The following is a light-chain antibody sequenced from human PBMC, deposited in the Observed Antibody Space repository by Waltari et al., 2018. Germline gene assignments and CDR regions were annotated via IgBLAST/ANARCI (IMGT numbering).Light chain of an antibody. Sequence: EIVLTQSPCTLSLSPGERATLSCRASQSVGRTLTWYQQKPVQAPRLLMYGVSSRATGTPDRFSGSGSGTDFSLTISRLEPEDFAVYYCQHYVRLPATFGQGTKVEIK. J-gene: IGKJ1*01. CDR3: QHYVRLPAT. V-gene: IGKV3-20*01. CDR2: GVS. CDR1: QSVGRT.